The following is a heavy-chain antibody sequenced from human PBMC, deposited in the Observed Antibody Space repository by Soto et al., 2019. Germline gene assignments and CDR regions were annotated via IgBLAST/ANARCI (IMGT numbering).Heavy chain of an antibody. J-gene: IGHJ4*02. Sequence: ESGGGLVQPGGSLRLSCAASGFTFITYGMNWVRQAPGKGLEWLSYITTSSSTMLYADSVKGRFTISRDDAKNSLYLQMDSRRAEDTAVYYCARDPGYCTSTSCYGGAFDYWGQGTLVTVSA. CDR2: ITTSSSTM. CDR3: ARDPGYCTSTSCYGGAFDY. V-gene: IGHV3-48*01. D-gene: IGHD2-2*01. CDR1: GFTFITYG.